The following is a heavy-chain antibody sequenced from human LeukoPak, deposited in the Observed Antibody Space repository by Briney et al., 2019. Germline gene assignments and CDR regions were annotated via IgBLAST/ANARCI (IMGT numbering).Heavy chain of an antibody. D-gene: IGHD5-24*01. Sequence: GGSLRLSCAASGFTFSSYAMHWVRQAPGKGLEWVAVISYDGSNKYYADSVKGRFTISRDNSKNTLYLRMNSLRAEDTAVYYCARGRGSATLPHFDYWGQGTLVTVYS. V-gene: IGHV3-30-3*01. J-gene: IGHJ4*02. CDR2: ISYDGSNK. CDR3: ARGRGSATLPHFDY. CDR1: GFTFSSYA.